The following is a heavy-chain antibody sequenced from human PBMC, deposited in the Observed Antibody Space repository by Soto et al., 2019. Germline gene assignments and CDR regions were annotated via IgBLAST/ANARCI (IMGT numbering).Heavy chain of an antibody. V-gene: IGHV2-5*02. D-gene: IGHD2-8*01. J-gene: IGHJ3*02. CDR3: AHRHVVLMVYHDAFDI. CDR1: GFSLSTSGVG. Sequence: SGPTLVNPTQTLTLTCTFSGFSLSTSGVGVGWIRQPPGKALEWLALIYWDDDKRYSPSLKSRLTITKDTSKNQVVLTMTNMDPVDTATYYCAHRHVVLMVYHDAFDIWGQGTMVTVSS. CDR2: IYWDDDK.